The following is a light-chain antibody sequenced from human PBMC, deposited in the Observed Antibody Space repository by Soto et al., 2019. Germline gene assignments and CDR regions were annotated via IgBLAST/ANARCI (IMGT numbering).Light chain of an antibody. V-gene: IGLV2-14*01. CDR3: TSSTTDSLYV. Sequence: QSALTQAASVSGSPGQSITISCTGTSSDVGGSNYVSWYQQIPGKVPKLLISNVSHRPSGVSYRFSGSKSGNTASLTISGLQAGDEADYFCTSSTTDSLYVFGTGTKVTVL. CDR2: NVS. CDR1: SSDVGGSNY. J-gene: IGLJ1*01.